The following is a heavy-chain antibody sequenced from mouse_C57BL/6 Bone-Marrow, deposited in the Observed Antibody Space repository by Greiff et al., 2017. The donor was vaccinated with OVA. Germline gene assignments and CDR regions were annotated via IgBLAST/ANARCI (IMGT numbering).Heavy chain of an antibody. V-gene: IGHV1-85*01. D-gene: IGHD1-1*01. CDR1: GFTFTSYD. Sequence: VQLQQSGPELVKPGASVKLSCKASGFTFTSYDINWVKQRPGQGLEWIGWIYPRDGSTKYNEKFTGKATLTVDTSSSTAYMELHSLTSEDSAVYFSAKSLAYYVSSFYFDCWGKGTTLTVSS. CDR3: AKSLAYYVSSFYFDC. J-gene: IGHJ2*01. CDR2: IYPRDGST.